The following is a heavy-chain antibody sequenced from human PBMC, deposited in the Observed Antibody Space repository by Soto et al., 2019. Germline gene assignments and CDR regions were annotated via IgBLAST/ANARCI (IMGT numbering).Heavy chain of an antibody. Sequence: AAVKVSCKASGYTFTSYGISWVRQAPGQGLEWMGWISAYNGNTNYAQKLQGRVTMTTDTSTSTAYMELRSLRSDDTAVYYCARFNPHNNWFDPWGQGTMVTVYS. J-gene: IGHJ5*02. CDR2: ISAYNGNT. CDR3: ARFNPHNNWFDP. CDR1: GYTFTSYG. V-gene: IGHV1-18*04. D-gene: IGHD2-21*01.